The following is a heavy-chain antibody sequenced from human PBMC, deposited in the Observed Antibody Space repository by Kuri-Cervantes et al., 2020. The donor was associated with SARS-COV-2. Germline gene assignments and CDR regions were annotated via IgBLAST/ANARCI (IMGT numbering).Heavy chain of an antibody. CDR2: INPNSGGT. CDR1: GYTFTGYY. J-gene: IGHJ4*02. Sequence: ASVKVSCKASGYTFTGYYMHWVRQAPGQGLEWMGWINPNSGGTNYAQKFQGRVTMTRDTSISTAYMELSRLRSDDTAVYYCARDRGDRVGATFDYWGQGTLVTVSS. CDR3: ARDRGDRVGATFDY. V-gene: IGHV1-2*02. D-gene: IGHD1-26*01.